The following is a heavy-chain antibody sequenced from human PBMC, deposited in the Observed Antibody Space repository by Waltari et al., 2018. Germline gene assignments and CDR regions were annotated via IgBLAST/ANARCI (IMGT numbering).Heavy chain of an antibody. CDR2: IIPIFGTA. CDR3: ARDWGITIFGVAHDYYYYGMDV. V-gene: IGHV1-69*01. CDR1: GGTFSSYA. Sequence: QVQLVQSGAEVKKPGSSVKVSCKASGGTFSSYAISWVRQAPGQGLEWMGGIIPIFGTANYAQKFQGRVTITADESTSTAYMELSSLRSEDTAVYYCARDWGITIFGVAHDYYYYGMDVWGQGTTVTVSS. J-gene: IGHJ6*02. D-gene: IGHD3-3*01.